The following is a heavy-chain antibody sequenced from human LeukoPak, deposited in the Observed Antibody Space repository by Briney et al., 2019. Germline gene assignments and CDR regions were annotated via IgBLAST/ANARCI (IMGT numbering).Heavy chain of an antibody. CDR3: AREPGYCSGGSCLDY. V-gene: IGHV3-33*01. CDR1: GFTFSSYG. D-gene: IGHD2-15*01. Sequence: GGSLRLSRAASGFTFSSYGMHWVRQAPGKGLEWVAVIWYDGSNKYYADSVKGRFTISRDNSKNTLYLQMNSLRVEDTAVYYCAREPGYCSGGSCLDYWGQGTLVTVSS. J-gene: IGHJ4*02. CDR2: IWYDGSNK.